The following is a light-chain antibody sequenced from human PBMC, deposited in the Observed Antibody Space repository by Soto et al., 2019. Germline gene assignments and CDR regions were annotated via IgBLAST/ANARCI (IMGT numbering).Light chain of an antibody. CDR2: AHN. J-gene: IGLJ2*01. V-gene: IGLV6-57*04. Sequence: NFMLTQPHSVSESPGKTVTISCTRNSGSIAGNFVQWYQQRPGSAPAPVIYAHNQRPSGVPDRFSGSIDTSSNSASLTISGLRIEDGADYFCQSYDLSTVVFGGGTKVTVL. CDR3: QSYDLSTVV. CDR1: SGSIAGNF.